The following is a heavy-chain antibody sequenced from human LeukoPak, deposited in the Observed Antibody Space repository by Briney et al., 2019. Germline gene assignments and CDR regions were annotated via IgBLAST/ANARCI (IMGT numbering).Heavy chain of an antibody. D-gene: IGHD1-1*01. V-gene: IGHV4-39*01. Sequence: RASETLSLTCTVSGGSISSSSYYWGWIRQPPGKGLEWIGSIYYSGSTYYNPSLKSRVTITVDTSKNQFSLKLSSVTAADTAVYYCATRKKNDNHFDYWGQGTLVTVSS. CDR3: ATRKKNDNHFDY. CDR2: IYYSGST. CDR1: GGSISSSSYY. J-gene: IGHJ4*02.